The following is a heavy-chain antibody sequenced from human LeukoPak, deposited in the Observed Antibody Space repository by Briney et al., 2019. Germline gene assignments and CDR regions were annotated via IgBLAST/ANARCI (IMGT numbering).Heavy chain of an antibody. CDR1: GYTFSTRW. Sequence: GESLKISCKGSGYTFSTRWIAWVRQKPGKGLEWLGSIYPGDSDTKYSPSFQGQVTISADKSISTAYLQWSGLKASDTAMYYCARLYIDLSYYFDYYMDVWGKGTTVTVSS. V-gene: IGHV5-51*01. J-gene: IGHJ6*03. CDR2: IYPGDSDT. CDR3: ARLYIDLSYYFDYYMDV. D-gene: IGHD3-9*01.